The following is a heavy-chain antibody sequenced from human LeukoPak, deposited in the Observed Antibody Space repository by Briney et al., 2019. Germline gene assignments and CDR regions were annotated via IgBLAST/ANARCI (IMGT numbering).Heavy chain of an antibody. J-gene: IGHJ4*02. CDR1: GFSFSSYE. CDR2: ISGPGSTI. D-gene: IGHD2/OR15-2a*01. Sequence: GGSLRLSCAASGFSFSSYEMNWVRQAPGKGLQWVSYISGPGSTIYYADSVKGRFTISRDNAKNSLYLEMNSLRAEDTALYFCAREITYQHSSTYDYWGQGTRVTVSS. V-gene: IGHV3-48*03. CDR3: AREITYQHSSTYDY.